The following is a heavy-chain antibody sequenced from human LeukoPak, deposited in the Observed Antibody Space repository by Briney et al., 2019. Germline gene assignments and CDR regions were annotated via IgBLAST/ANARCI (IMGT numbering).Heavy chain of an antibody. V-gene: IGHV3-23*01. CDR1: GFTFSSYS. CDR3: VKGHTNSWYGSHPFDY. D-gene: IGHD6-13*01. J-gene: IGHJ4*02. CDR2: MSGTTGSA. Sequence: GGSLRLSCAASGFTFSSYSMNWVRQAPGKGLEWASGMSGTTGSAYYADSVKGRFIISRDNSENTVYLQMNSLRAEDTAVYYCVKGHTNSWYGSHPFDYWGQGTLVTVSS.